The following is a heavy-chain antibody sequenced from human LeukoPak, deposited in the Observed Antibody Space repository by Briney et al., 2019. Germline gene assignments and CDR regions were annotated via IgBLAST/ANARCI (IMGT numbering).Heavy chain of an antibody. CDR1: GGSISSYY. CDR3: AKAMRAHWYFYL. CDR2: IYYSGST. V-gene: IGHV4-59*01. D-gene: IGHD4/OR15-4a*01. Sequence: PSETLSLTCTVSGGSISSYYWSWIRQPPGKGLEWIGYIYYSGSTSYNPSLKSRVTISVDTSKNQFSLKLSSVTAADTAVYYCAKAMRAHWYFYLWGRGTLVTVSA. J-gene: IGHJ2*01.